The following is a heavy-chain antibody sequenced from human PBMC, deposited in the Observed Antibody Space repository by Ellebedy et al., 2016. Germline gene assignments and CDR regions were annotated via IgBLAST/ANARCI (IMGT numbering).Heavy chain of an antibody. CDR2: IRNKANSYST. CDR1: GFTFSGPY. CDR3: VRVGWSPHWYFDL. Sequence: GGSLRLSCAASGFTFSGPYMDWVRQAPGKGLEWVGRIRNKANSYSTAYAASVKGRFTLSRDDSKNSLYLQMNSLRTEDTAVYYCVRVGWSPHWYFDLWGRGTLVTVSS. J-gene: IGHJ2*01. V-gene: IGHV3-72*01. D-gene: IGHD3-3*01.